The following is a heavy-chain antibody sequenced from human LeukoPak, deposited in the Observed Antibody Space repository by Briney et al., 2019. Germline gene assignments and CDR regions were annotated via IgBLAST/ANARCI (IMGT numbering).Heavy chain of an antibody. CDR1: GGTFSSYA. J-gene: IGHJ5*02. V-gene: IGHV1-69*06. Sequence: SVKVSCKASGGTFSSYAISWVRQAPGQGLEWMGGIIPIFGTANYAQKFQGRVTTTADKSTSTAYMELSSLRSEDTAVYYCARAITMVRGVIHWFDPWGQGTLVTVSS. CDR2: IIPIFGTA. CDR3: ARAITMVRGVIHWFDP. D-gene: IGHD3-10*01.